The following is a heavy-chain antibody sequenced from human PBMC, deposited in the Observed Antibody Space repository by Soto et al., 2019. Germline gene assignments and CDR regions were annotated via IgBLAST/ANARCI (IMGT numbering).Heavy chain of an antibody. CDR1: GGSISSSSYY. J-gene: IGHJ4*02. CDR3: ARAYYDILTGYLTYFDY. CDR2: IYYSGST. D-gene: IGHD3-9*01. V-gene: IGHV4-39*01. Sequence: SETLSLTCTVSGGSISSSSYYWGWIRQPPGKGLEWIGSIYYSGSTYYNPSLKSRVTISVDTSKNQFSLKLSSVTAADTAVYYCARAYYDILTGYLTYFDYWGQGTLVTVSS.